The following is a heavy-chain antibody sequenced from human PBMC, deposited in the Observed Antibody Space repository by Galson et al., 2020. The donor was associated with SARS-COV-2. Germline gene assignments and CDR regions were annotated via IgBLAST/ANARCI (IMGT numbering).Heavy chain of an antibody. V-gene: IGHV3-7*01. CDR2: IKYDGSEK. J-gene: IGHJ4*02. D-gene: IGHD5-12*01. CDR3: ARGGGHDHYY. CDR1: GFTINDYW. Sequence: GGSLRLSCSASGFTINDYWMSWVRQAPGKGLEWVASIKYDGSEKYYVDSVKGRFTISRDNPKKSLFLQMNSLRAEDTALYYCARGGGHDHYYWGQGTLVTVSS.